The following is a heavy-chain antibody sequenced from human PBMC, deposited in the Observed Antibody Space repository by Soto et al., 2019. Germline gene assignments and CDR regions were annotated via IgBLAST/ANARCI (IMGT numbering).Heavy chain of an antibody. CDR3: ARGDYYDSSGYYYRGKGAFDI. CDR2: IWHDGSNK. V-gene: IGHV3-33*01. D-gene: IGHD3-22*01. J-gene: IGHJ3*02. Sequence: QVQLVESGGGVVQPGRSLRLSCAASGFTFSSYGIHWVRQAPGKGLEWVAVIWHDGSNKYYADSVKGRFTISRDNSKNTLYLQMNSLRAEDTAVYYCARGDYYDSSGYYYRGKGAFDIWGQGTMVTVSS. CDR1: GFTFSSYG.